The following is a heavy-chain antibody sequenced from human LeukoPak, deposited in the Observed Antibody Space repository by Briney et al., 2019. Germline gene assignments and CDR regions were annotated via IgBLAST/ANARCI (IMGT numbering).Heavy chain of an antibody. D-gene: IGHD6-13*01. CDR3: ARLAAAGRDY. CDR1: GGSFSGYY. Sequence: SETLSLTCAVCGGSFSGYYWSWIRQPPGKGLEWIGEINHSGSTNYNPSLKSRVTISVDTSKNQFSLKLSSVTAADTAVYYCARLAAAGRDYWGQGTLVTVSS. V-gene: IGHV4-34*01. J-gene: IGHJ4*02. CDR2: INHSGST.